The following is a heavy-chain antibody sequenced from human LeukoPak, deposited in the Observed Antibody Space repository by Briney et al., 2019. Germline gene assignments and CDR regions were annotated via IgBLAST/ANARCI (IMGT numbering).Heavy chain of an antibody. CDR3: PRTRGYSQDYLHYYYYMDV. J-gene: IGHJ6*03. CDR2: ITHGGSST. Sequence: PGGSLRLSCTASGFMFSNYVINWVRQAPGKGLEWVSYITHGGSSTYYADSVKGRFTISTDNAKNSLSLQMSSLRDEDTAVYYCPRTRGYSQDYLHYYYYMDVWGKGTTVTVSS. V-gene: IGHV3-48*03. CDR1: GFMFSNYV. D-gene: IGHD5-18*01.